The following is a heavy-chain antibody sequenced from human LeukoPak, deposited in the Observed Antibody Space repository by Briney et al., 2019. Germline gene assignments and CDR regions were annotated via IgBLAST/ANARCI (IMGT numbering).Heavy chain of an antibody. CDR1: EFTFSSYA. J-gene: IGHJ6*03. Sequence: GGSLRLSCAASEFTFSSYAMHWVRQAPGKGLEWVAGTSYDASNRNYADSVKGRFTISRDNAKNSLYLQMNSLRAEDTAVYYCARLNYDFWSGVWEGYYMDVWGKGTTVTVSS. D-gene: IGHD3-3*01. CDR2: TSYDASNR. CDR3: ARLNYDFWSGVWEGYYMDV. V-gene: IGHV3-30-3*01.